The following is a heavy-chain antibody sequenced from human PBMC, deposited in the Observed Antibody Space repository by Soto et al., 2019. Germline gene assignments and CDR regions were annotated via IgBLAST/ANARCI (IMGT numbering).Heavy chain of an antibody. CDR2: INHSGST. D-gene: IGHD6-19*01. J-gene: IGHJ4*02. CDR1: GGSFSGYY. V-gene: IGHV4-34*01. Sequence: SATLSLTCAVYGGSFSGYYWSWIRQPPGKGLEWIGEINHSGSTNYNPSLKSRVTISVDTSKNQFSLKLSSVTAADTAVYYCARVPLRYSSSHNFDSWGQGALVTVSS. CDR3: ARVPLRYSSSHNFDS.